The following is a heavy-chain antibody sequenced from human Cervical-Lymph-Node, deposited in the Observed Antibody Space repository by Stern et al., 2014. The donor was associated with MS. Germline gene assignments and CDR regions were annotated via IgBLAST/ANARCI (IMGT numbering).Heavy chain of an antibody. D-gene: IGHD3-22*01. Sequence: VQLLESGGGVVQPGRSLRLSCAASGFTFSSFAMHWVRQAPGKGLEWVALISYDGSYKYYADSVKGRFTISRDNSKNTLYLQMNSLRAEDTAVYYCARDPITMKVGVKPPYFQRWGQGPLVTVSS. CDR2: ISYDGSYK. CDR1: GFTFSSFA. V-gene: IGHV3-30*04. J-gene: IGHJ1*01. CDR3: ARDPITMKVGVKPPYFQR.